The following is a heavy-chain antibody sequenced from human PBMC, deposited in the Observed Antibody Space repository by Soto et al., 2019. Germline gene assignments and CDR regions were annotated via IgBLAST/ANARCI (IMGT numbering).Heavy chain of an antibody. Sequence: SVKVSCKASGYTFTSYGISWVRQATGQGLEWMGWISAYNGNTNYAQKLQGRVTMTTDTSTSTSYMELRSLRSDDAAVYYCARDKYSSSWIGPYFDYWGQGTLVTVSS. V-gene: IGHV1-18*04. J-gene: IGHJ4*02. CDR2: ISAYNGNT. D-gene: IGHD6-13*01. CDR1: GYTFTSYG. CDR3: ARDKYSSSWIGPYFDY.